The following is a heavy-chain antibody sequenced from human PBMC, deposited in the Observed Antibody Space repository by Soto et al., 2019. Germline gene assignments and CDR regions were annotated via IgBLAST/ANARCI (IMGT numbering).Heavy chain of an antibody. J-gene: IGHJ4*02. D-gene: IGHD3-22*01. CDR2: ISSSDSII. CDR1: GFTFSDYY. V-gene: IGHV3-11*01. Sequence: QVQLVESGGGLVKPGGSLRLSGAASGFTFSDYYMSWIRQAPGKGLEWVSYISSSDSIIYYADSVKGRFTISRDNAKNSLYLQMNSLRAEDTAVYFCARDLGYYDSSGYFDYWGQGTLVTVSS. CDR3: ARDLGYYDSSGYFDY.